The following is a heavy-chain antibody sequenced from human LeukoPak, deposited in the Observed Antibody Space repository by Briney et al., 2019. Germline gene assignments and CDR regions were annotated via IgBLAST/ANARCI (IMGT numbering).Heavy chain of an antibody. J-gene: IGHJ6*04. V-gene: IGHV4-34*01. CDR3: ARALDV. CDR2: GSESGGT. Sequence: PSETLSLTCAVYGGSLNGHYWSWIRQPPGKGLEWIGEGSESGGTKFNPSLKSRVTISADTSKNQFSLKVKSVTAADTAVYYCARALDVWGKGTTVTVSS. CDR1: GGSLNGHY.